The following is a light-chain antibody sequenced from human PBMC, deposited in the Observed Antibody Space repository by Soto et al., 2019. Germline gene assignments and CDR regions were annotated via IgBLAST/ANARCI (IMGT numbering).Light chain of an antibody. Sequence: QSALTQPASVSGSPGQSITISCTGTSSDVGGYKYVSWYQQYPGKAHKLLIYDVSNRPSGVSNRFSGSKSGNTASLTISGLQAEDEADYYCSSYTSSSLYVFGTGTKVTVL. CDR1: SSDVGGYKY. CDR2: DVS. CDR3: SSYTSSSLYV. J-gene: IGLJ1*01. V-gene: IGLV2-14*01.